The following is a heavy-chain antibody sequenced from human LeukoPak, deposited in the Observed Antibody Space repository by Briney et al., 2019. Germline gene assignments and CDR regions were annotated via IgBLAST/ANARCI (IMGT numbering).Heavy chain of an antibody. CDR3: ARDGALSLNDFWSGYYSSVNYYMDV. CDR2: ISGSGGST. V-gene: IGHV3-23*01. D-gene: IGHD3-3*01. J-gene: IGHJ6*03. Sequence: PGGSLRLSCAASGFTFSSYAMSWVRQAPGKGLEWVSAISGSGGSTYYADSVKGRFTISRDNSKNTLYLQMNILRAEESALYYCARDGALSLNDFWSGYYSSVNYYMDVWGKGTTVTVSS. CDR1: GFTFSSYA.